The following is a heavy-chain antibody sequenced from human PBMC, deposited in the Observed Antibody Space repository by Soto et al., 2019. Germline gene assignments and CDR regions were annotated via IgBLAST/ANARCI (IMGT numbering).Heavy chain of an antibody. CDR3: ARDGVAGTSYFDY. CDR1: GYTFIDYV. V-gene: IGHV1-18*01. D-gene: IGHD6-19*01. J-gene: IGHJ4*02. CDR2: ISAYNGNT. Sequence: ASVKVSCKASGYTFIDYVITWMRQAPGQGLEWMGWISAYNGNTNYAQKFQGRVTMTTDTSTSIAYMELRSLRSDDTAVYYCARDGVAGTSYFDYWGQGTLVTVSS.